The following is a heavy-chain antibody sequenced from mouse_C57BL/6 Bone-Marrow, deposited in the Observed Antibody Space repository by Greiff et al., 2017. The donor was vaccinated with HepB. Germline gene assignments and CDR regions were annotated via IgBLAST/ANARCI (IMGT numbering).Heavy chain of an antibody. CDR2: IWRGGST. Sequence: QVQLQQSGPGLVQPSQSLSITCTVSGFSFTSYGVHWVRQSPGKGLEWLGVIWRGGSTDYNAAFMSRLSITKDNSKSQVFFKMNSLQADDTAIYYCAKTTTVVPYAMDYWGQGTSVTVSS. CDR1: GFSFTSYG. D-gene: IGHD1-1*01. J-gene: IGHJ4*01. V-gene: IGHV2-5*01. CDR3: AKTTTVVPYAMDY.